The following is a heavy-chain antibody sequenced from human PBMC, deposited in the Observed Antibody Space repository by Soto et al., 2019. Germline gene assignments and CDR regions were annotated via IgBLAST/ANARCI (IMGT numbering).Heavy chain of an antibody. CDR2: IYPVESDA. J-gene: IGHJ5*02. CDR1: GYTFVNYW. V-gene: IGHV5-51*01. CDR3: VRNGSSGGRSYTGWFDT. D-gene: IGHD2-15*01. Sequence: PGESLKISCQGSGYTFVNYWIGWVRQMPGKGLELMGIIYPVESDARYSPPFQGQVIISADKSITTVYLQWSSLRASDTAIYYCVRNGSSGGRSYTGWFDTWGQGTLVTVSS.